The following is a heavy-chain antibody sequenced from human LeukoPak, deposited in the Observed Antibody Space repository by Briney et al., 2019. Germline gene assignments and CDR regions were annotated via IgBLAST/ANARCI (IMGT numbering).Heavy chain of an antibody. CDR1: RCTLVDHV. Sequence: GGSLRDSRISSRCTLVDHVWSGVRQAPGKGVDWVGFIRSKCYGGTTEYAASVKGRFTIPRDDSKSIAYLQMNSLKSEDTAVYYFTRGPTGRWLYYGMDVWGQGTTVIVSS. J-gene: IGHJ6*02. CDR2: IRSKCYGGTT. D-gene: IGHD5-24*01. CDR3: TRGPTGRWLYYGMDV. V-gene: IGHV3-49*04.